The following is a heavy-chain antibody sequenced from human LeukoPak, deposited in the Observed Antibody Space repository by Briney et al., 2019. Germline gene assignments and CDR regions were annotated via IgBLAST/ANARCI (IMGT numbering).Heavy chain of an antibody. J-gene: IGHJ6*02. CDR2: INVDGTAE. V-gene: IGHV3-7*03. CDR3: ARDGSRFCSSTSCYSGYYYYGMDV. CDR1: GFSFSTIY. Sequence: PGGSLRLSCAASGFSFSTIYMSWVRQTPGQGLEWVANINVDGTAEYYVDSVKGRFTISRDNAKNSLYLQMNSLRAEDTAVYYCARDGSRFCSSTSCYSGYYYYGMDVWGQGTTVTVSS. D-gene: IGHD2-2*01.